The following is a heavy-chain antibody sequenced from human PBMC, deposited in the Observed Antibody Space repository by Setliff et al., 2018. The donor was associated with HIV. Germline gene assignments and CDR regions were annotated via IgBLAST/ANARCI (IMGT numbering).Heavy chain of an antibody. CDR1: GGSINSYY. CDR3: ARRMAAGTFDY. Sequence: SETLSLTCTVSGGSINSYYWSWIRQPAGKGLEWIGRIYSSGSTNYNPSLKSRVTMSVDTSKNQIPLKLGSVTAADTAMYYCARRMAAGTFDYWGQGTLVTVSS. CDR2: IYSSGST. J-gene: IGHJ4*02. D-gene: IGHD6-13*01. V-gene: IGHV4-4*07.